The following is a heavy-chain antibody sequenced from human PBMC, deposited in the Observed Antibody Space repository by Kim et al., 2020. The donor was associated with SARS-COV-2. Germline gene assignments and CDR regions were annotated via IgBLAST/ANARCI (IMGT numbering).Heavy chain of an antibody. CDR3: ARLGLGSSGFNT. CDR2: IYSDRSST. J-gene: IGHJ5*02. D-gene: IGHD3-22*01. Sequence: GGSLRLSCAASGLTFSGYWMHWVRQAPGKGLVWVSRIYSDRSSTNYADSVKSRFTISADNAKNTLYLQMDRLRVEDTAVYYCARLGLGSSGFNTWGRGTLVIVSS. V-gene: IGHV3-74*01. CDR1: GLTFSGYW.